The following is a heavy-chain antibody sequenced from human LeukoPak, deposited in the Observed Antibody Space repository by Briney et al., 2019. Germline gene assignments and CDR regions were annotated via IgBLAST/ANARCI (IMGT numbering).Heavy chain of an antibody. D-gene: IGHD3-9*01. Sequence: GXSLKXSCKGSGYSFTNYWIGWVRQMPGKGLEWMGIIYPGDSDTRYSPSFQGQVTISADKSISTAYLQWSSLKASDTAMYYCARGPDILTGYFDYWGQGTLVTVSS. CDR2: IYPGDSDT. J-gene: IGHJ4*02. V-gene: IGHV5-51*01. CDR1: GYSFTNYW. CDR3: ARGPDILTGYFDY.